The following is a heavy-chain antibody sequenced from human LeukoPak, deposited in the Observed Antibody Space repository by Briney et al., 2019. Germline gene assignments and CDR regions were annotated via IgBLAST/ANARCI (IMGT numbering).Heavy chain of an antibody. V-gene: IGHV4-39*01. D-gene: IGHD4-17*01. J-gene: IGHJ4*02. CDR3: ARHGAYGDYLY. Sequence: SETLSLTCTVSGGSISSRSYYWGWIRQPPGKGLEWIGSMYYYSGSTYYNPSLKSRVSMSVDTSKNQFSLRLSSVTAADTAVYFCARHGAYGDYLYWGQGTLVTVSS. CDR1: GGSISSRSYY. CDR2: MYYYSGST.